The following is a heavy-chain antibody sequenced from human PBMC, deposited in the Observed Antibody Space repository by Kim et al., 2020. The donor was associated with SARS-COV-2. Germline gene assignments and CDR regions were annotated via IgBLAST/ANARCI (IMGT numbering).Heavy chain of an antibody. J-gene: IGHJ4*02. CDR3: ARLSPGIAVAGGPVDY. V-gene: IGHV5-51*01. CDR1: GYSFTSYW. Sequence: GESLQISCKDSGYSFTSYWIGWVRQMPGKGLEWMGIIYPGDSDTRYSPSFQGQVTISADKSISTAYLQWSSLKASDTAMYYCARLSPGIAVAGGPVDYWGQGTLVTVSS. D-gene: IGHD6-19*01. CDR2: IYPGDSDT.